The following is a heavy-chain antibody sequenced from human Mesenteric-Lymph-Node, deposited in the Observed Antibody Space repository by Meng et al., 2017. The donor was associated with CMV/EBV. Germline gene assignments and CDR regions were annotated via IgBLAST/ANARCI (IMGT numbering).Heavy chain of an antibody. CDR1: GGSISSSSDY. J-gene: IGHJ6*02. CDR3: ARVRSSGWAYGMDV. V-gene: IGHV4-39*07. Sequence: SDTLSLTCNVSGGSISSSSDYWGWIRQPPGKGLEWIGIIYYSGSTYYNPSLKSRVTISVDTSKNQFSLNLSSVTAADTAAYYCARVRSSGWAYGMDVWGQGTTVTVSS. D-gene: IGHD6-19*01. CDR2: IYYSGST.